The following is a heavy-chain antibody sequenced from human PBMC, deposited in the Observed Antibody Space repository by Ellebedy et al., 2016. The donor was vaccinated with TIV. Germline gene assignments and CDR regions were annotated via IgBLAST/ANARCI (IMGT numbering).Heavy chain of an antibody. CDR1: GFTFRRYA. J-gene: IGHJ4*02. D-gene: IGHD6-19*01. CDR3: ARQKSVAGFDY. V-gene: IGHV3-30-3*01. Sequence: GESLKISCSASGFTFRRYAMHWVRQAPGKGLEWMAIISYDATNEYYADSVRGRFTISRDNSNNMLYLQMSSLRVEDTAVYYCARQKSVAGFDYWGQGTLLTVSP. CDR2: ISYDATNE.